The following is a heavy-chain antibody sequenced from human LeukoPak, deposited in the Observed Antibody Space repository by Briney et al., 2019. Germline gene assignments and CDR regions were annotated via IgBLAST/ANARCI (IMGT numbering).Heavy chain of an antibody. J-gene: IGHJ4*02. Sequence: SETLSLTCTVSGGSISSGTYYWSWIRQPAGKGLEWIGRIYTSGNTNYNPSLKSRVTISVDTSKNQFSLKLSSVTAADTAVYYCARANFGGVRLNDYWGQGTLVTVSS. V-gene: IGHV4-61*02. D-gene: IGHD3-3*01. CDR3: ARANFGGVRLNDY. CDR2: IYTSGNT. CDR1: GGSISSGTYY.